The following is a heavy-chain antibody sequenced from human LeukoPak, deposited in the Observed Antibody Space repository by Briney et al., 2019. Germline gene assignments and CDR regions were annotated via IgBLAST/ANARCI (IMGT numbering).Heavy chain of an antibody. Sequence: GGSLRLSCAASGFTFSSYWMHWVRQAPGKGLVWVSRINSDGSSTSYADSVKGRFTISRDNAKNTLYLQMNSLRAEDTAVYYCARGGTVEMATITGYDAFDIWGQGTMVTISS. CDR3: ARGGTVEMATITGYDAFDI. CDR2: INSDGSST. D-gene: IGHD5-24*01. V-gene: IGHV3-74*01. J-gene: IGHJ3*02. CDR1: GFTFSSYW.